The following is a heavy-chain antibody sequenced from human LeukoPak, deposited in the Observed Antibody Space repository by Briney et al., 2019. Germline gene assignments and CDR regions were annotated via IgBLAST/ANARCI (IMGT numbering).Heavy chain of an antibody. CDR2: ISAYNGNT. CDR3: ARDRYCSSTSCPPGSWFDP. Sequence: GASVKVSCKASGYTFTSYGISWVRQAPGQGLEWMGWISAYNGNTNYAQKLQGRVTITTDTSTSTAYMELRSLRSDDTAVYYCARDRYCSSTSCPPGSWFDPWGQGTLVTVSS. CDR1: GYTFTSYG. J-gene: IGHJ5*02. D-gene: IGHD2-2*01. V-gene: IGHV1-18*04.